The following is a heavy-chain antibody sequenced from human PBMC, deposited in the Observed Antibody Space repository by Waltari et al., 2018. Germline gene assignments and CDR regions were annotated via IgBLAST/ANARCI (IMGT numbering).Heavy chain of an antibody. CDR2: INHSGST. CDR3: ARGGRDGDYGY. J-gene: IGHJ4*02. V-gene: IGHV4-34*01. D-gene: IGHD4-17*01. CDR1: GGSFSGYY. Sequence: QVQLQQWGAGLLKPSETLSLTCAVYGGSFSGYYWSWIRPPPGKGLEWIGEINHSGSTNYNPSLKSRVTISVDTSKNQFSLKLSSVTAADTAVYYCARGGRDGDYGYWGQGTLVTVSS.